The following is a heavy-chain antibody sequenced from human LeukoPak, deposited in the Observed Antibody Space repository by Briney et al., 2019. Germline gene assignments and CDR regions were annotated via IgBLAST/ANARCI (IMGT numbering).Heavy chain of an antibody. CDR2: IYYSGST. V-gene: IGHV4-59*08. D-gene: IGHD2-15*01. Sequence: PSETLSLTCTVSGGSISTYYWSWIRQPSGKGLEWIGYIYYSGSTNYNPSLKSRVTISVDTSKNQFSLKLSSVTAADTAVYHCARQIPAVYYFDYWGQGTLVTVSS. J-gene: IGHJ4*02. CDR1: GGSISTYY. CDR3: ARQIPAVYYFDY.